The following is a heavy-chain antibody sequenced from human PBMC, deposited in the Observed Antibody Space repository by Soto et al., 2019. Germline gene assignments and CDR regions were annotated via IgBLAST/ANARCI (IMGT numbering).Heavy chain of an antibody. D-gene: IGHD3-22*01. V-gene: IGHV1-3*01. J-gene: IGHJ4*02. Sequence: ASVKVSCKASGYTFTSYAMHWVRQAPGQRLEWMGWINAGNGNKKHSQKFQGRVTITRDTSASTAYMELSSLTSEDTAVYYCARDYYKYYDSSGYYRSPAYWGQGTLVTVSS. CDR2: INAGNGNK. CDR3: ARDYYKYYDSSGYYRSPAY. CDR1: GYTFTSYA.